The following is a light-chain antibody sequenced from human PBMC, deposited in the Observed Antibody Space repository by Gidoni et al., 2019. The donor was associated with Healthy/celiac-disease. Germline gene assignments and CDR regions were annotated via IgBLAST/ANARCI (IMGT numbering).Light chain of an antibody. V-gene: IGKV1-39*01. CDR2: AAS. Sequence: DIQMTQSPSSLSASVGDRVTITCRASQSISSYLNWYQQKPGKAPKFLIYAASSLQSGVPSRFSGSGSGTDFTITISSLQPEDFATYYCQQSYSTPVTFGGGTKVEIK. J-gene: IGKJ4*01. CDR1: QSISSY. CDR3: QQSYSTPVT.